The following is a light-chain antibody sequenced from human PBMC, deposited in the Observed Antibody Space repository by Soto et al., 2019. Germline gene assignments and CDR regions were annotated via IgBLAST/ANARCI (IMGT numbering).Light chain of an antibody. J-gene: IGKJ4*01. V-gene: IGKV3-11*01. CDR2: DAS. CDR1: QSVSNY. Sequence: EIVLTQSPATLSLSPGERATLSCRASQSVSNYLAWYQQKPGQAPRLLIYDASNRATGIPARFSGSGSGTAFTLTISSLEPEDFTVYSCQQRSNWPRLTFGGGTKVEIK. CDR3: QQRSNWPRLT.